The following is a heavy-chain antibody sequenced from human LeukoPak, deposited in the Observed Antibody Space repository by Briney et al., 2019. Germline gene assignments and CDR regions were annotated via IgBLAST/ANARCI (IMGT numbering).Heavy chain of an antibody. J-gene: IGHJ4*02. V-gene: IGHV5-51*01. D-gene: IGHD3-22*01. CDR3: ARLGGNYYDSSGYYPADY. Sequence: GESLKISCKGSGYRFANYWLGWVRQMPGKGLEWMGIIYPGDSDTRYSPSSQGHVTISADKSISTAFLQWSSLQASDTAMYYCARLGGNYYDSSGYYPADYWGQGTLVTVSS. CDR1: GYRFANYW. CDR2: IYPGDSDT.